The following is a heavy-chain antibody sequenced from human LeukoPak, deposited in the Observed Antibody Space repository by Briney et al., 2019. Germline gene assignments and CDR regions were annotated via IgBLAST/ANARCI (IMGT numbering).Heavy chain of an antibody. CDR2: ISGGAGGT. V-gene: IGHV3-23*01. CDR1: GFTFSSYA. Sequence: GGSLRLSCAASGFTFSSYAMSWARQAPGKGLEWVSAISGGAGGTYYADSVKGRFTISRDNSKNTLCLQMNSLRAEDTAVYYCAKVVMEAAENYFDYWGQGTLVTVSS. J-gene: IGHJ4*02. D-gene: IGHD2-15*01. CDR3: AKVVMEAAENYFDY.